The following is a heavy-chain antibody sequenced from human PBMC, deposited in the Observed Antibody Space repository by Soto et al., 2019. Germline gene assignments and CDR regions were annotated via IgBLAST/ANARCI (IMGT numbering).Heavy chain of an antibody. CDR1: GFSLSASGMR. CDR3: ALDSSGYLDYYYYGMDV. J-gene: IGHJ6*02. D-gene: IGHD3-22*01. CDR2: IDWDDDK. Sequence: SGPTLVNPTQTLTLTCTFSGFSLSASGMRVSWIRQPPGKALEWLARIDWDDDKFYSTSLKTRLTISKDTSKNQVVLTMTNMDPVDTATYYCALDSSGYLDYYYYGMDVWGQGTTVTVS. V-gene: IGHV2-70*04.